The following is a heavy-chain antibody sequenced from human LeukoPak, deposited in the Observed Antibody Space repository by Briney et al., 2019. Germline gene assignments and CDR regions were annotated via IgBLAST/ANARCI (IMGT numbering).Heavy chain of an antibody. CDR3: ANDQSSESYLSGDY. Sequence: PGGSLRLSCGGSGFTFSSYAMSWVRQAPGKGLGWVSAISGSGGSTYYADSVKGRFTISRDNSKNTLYLQMNSLRAEDTAVYYCANDQSSESYLSGDYWGQGTLVTVSS. V-gene: IGHV3-23*01. CDR1: GFTFSSYA. CDR2: ISGSGGST. J-gene: IGHJ4*02. D-gene: IGHD1-26*01.